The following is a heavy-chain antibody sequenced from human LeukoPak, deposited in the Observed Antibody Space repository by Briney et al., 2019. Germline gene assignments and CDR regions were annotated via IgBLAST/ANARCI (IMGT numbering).Heavy chain of an antibody. CDR2: IWYDGSGK. J-gene: IGHJ4*02. Sequence: GGSLRLSCAASRFTFTDCGMHWVRQPPGKGLEWVALIWYDGSGKYYADSVKGRFTISRDNSKNTLYLQMNSLRAEDTAVYYCARDWCGGGSCYYFDHWGQGTLVTVSS. CDR1: RFTFTDCG. CDR3: ARDWCGGGSCYYFDH. D-gene: IGHD2-15*01. V-gene: IGHV3-33*01.